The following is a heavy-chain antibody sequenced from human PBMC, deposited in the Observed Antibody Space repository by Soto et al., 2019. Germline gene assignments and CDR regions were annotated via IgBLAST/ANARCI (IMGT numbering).Heavy chain of an antibody. CDR3: ARGSHSPGIAVAGYYF. D-gene: IGHD6-19*01. CDR1: GVPFSSYA. J-gene: IGHJ4*02. V-gene: IGHV1-69*01. Sequence: QVQLVQSGAEVKKPGSSVKVSCKASGVPFSSYAINWVRQAPGQGLEWMGGIIPMFGTANYAQRFQGRVTITADESTSTAYMELSSLTSEDTAMYYCARGSHSPGIAVAGYYFWGQGTLVTVSS. CDR2: IIPMFGTA.